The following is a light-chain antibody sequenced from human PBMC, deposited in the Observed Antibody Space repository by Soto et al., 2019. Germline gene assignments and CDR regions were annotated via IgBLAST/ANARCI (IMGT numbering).Light chain of an antibody. Sequence: EIVMTQSPATLSVSPGERVTLSCRASQSIGHLAWYQQKPGQAPRLLIYGASTRATGIPARFSGSGSGTEFSLTITSLQSEDFAVYHCQQGDNWPWTFGQGTKVDIK. V-gene: IGKV3-15*01. CDR1: QSIGH. CDR2: GAS. CDR3: QQGDNWPWT. J-gene: IGKJ1*01.